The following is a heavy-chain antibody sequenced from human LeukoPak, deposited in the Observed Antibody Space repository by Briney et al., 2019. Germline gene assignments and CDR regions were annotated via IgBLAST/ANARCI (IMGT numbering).Heavy chain of an antibody. D-gene: IGHD6-19*01. J-gene: IGHJ4*02. V-gene: IGHV3-30-3*01. CDR1: EFTFSSYA. CDR3: ARDSITEVGRDF. CDR2: ISYDGSNK. Sequence: PGGSLRLSCAASEFTFSSYAMHWVRQAPGKGLEWVAVISYDGSNKYYADSVKGRFTISRDNSRNILYLQMNSLRGEDTAVYFCARDSITEVGRDFWGQGTLVTVSS.